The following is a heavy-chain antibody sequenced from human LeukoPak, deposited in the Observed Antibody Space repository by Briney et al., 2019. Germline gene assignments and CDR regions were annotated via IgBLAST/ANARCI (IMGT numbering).Heavy chain of an antibody. J-gene: IGHJ5*02. CDR2: ISSNGRTI. V-gene: IGHV3-11*01. Sequence: GGSLRLSCAASKYTFRDYYMSWVRQAPGKGLEWIAYISSNGRTIYYADSVRGRFTISRDNDKSSMYLLMNSLRVDDTAVYYCVRDSPRVRGWFDPLGQGTLVTVSS. D-gene: IGHD3-10*01. CDR3: VRDSPRVRGWFDP. CDR1: KYTFRDYY.